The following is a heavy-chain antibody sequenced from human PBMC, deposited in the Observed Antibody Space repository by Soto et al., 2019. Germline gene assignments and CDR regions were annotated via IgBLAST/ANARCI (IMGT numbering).Heavy chain of an antibody. Sequence: QVQLQQWGAGLLKPSQTLSLTCGVYGGPFSGFYWSWVRQPPGKGLEWIGEINHSGSTNYNPALKRRVNMCVDTSERHFSLKVASVTAADTAVYYCARRPYYGSGNYYGRSSGLDVWGQGTTVTVSS. CDR3: ARRPYYGSGNYYGRSSGLDV. V-gene: IGHV4-34*01. D-gene: IGHD3-10*01. CDR2: INHSGST. J-gene: IGHJ6*02. CDR1: GGPFSGFY.